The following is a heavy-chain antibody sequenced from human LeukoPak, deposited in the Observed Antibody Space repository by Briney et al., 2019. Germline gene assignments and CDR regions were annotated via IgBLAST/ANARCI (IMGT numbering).Heavy chain of an antibody. Sequence: GGSLRLSCAASGFTFSSYAMHWVRQAPGKGLEWVAVISYDGSNKYYADSVKGRFTISRDNSKNTLYLQMNSLRAEDTAVYYCARGQGLELRNTLGYWGQGTLVTVSS. D-gene: IGHD1-7*01. J-gene: IGHJ4*02. CDR2: ISYDGSNK. V-gene: IGHV3-30-3*01. CDR1: GFTFSSYA. CDR3: ARGQGLELRNTLGY.